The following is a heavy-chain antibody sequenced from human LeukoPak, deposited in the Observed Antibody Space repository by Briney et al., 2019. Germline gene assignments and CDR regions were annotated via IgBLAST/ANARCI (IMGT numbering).Heavy chain of an antibody. Sequence: ASVKVSCKASGYTFTSYGISWVRQAPGQGLEWMGWISAYNGNTNYALKLQGRVTMTTDTSTSTAYMELRSLRSDDTAVYYCARDGYCSSTSCYKIYYYYGMDVWGQGTTVTVSS. CDR1: GYTFTSYG. CDR2: ISAYNGNT. J-gene: IGHJ6*02. CDR3: ARDGYCSSTSCYKIYYYYGMDV. V-gene: IGHV1-18*01. D-gene: IGHD2-2*02.